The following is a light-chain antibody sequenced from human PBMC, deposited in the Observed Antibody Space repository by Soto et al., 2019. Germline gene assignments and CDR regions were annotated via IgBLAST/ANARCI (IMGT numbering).Light chain of an antibody. CDR3: QQYGSSPQT. J-gene: IGKJ1*01. Sequence: EIVLTQSPGTLSLSLGERATLSCRASQSVRSSYLAWYQQKPGQAPRLLIYDASTRATGIPDRFSGSGSGTDFTLTISRLEPEDFALYSCQQYGSSPQTFGQGTKVEF. V-gene: IGKV3-20*01. CDR1: QSVRSSY. CDR2: DAS.